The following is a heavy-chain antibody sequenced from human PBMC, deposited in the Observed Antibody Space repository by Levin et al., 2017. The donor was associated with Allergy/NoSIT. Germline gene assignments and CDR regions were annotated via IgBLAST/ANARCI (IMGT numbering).Heavy chain of an antibody. Sequence: SETLSLTCSVSGDSISRGFYYWSWIRQPAGEGLEWIGRIYVTGSTTYSPSLKSRVTISMDRSKDQVSLKINYVTAADTAVYYCARDLAGFSGYKPYCYMDVWGKGTTVTVSS. CDR2: IYVTGST. CDR1: GDSISRGFYY. D-gene: IGHD5-12*01. V-gene: IGHV4-61*02. CDR3: ARDLAGFSGYKPYCYMDV. J-gene: IGHJ6*03.